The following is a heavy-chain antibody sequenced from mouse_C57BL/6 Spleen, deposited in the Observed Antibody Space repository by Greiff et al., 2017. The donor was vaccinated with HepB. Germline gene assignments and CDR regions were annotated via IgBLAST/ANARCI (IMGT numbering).Heavy chain of an antibody. J-gene: IGHJ4*01. CDR2: IDPETGGT. CDR3: TGGNAMDY. V-gene: IGHV1-15*01. Sequence: VQRVESGAELVRPGASVTLSCKASGYTFTDYEMHWVKQTPVHGLEWIGAIDPETGGTAYNQKFKGKAILTADKSSSTAYMELRSLTSEDSAVYYCTGGNAMDYWGQGTSVTVSS. CDR1: GYTFTDYE.